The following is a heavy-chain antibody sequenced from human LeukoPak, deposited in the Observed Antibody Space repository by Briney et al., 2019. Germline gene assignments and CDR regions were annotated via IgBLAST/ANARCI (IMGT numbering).Heavy chain of an antibody. Sequence: GESLRLSCAASGFTFSSYIMNWVPQAPGKGLEWVSSISTRSNYRYYADSVKGRYTISRDNAKNSLYLQMHSLRADDTAIYYCAKDGGDTSGYCFDYWGQGTLVTVSS. CDR3: AKDGGDTSGYCFDY. V-gene: IGHV3-21*01. J-gene: IGHJ4*02. D-gene: IGHD3-22*01. CDR2: ISTRSNYR. CDR1: GFTFSSYI.